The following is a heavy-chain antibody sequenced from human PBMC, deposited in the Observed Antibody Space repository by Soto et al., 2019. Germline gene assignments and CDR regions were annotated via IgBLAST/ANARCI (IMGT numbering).Heavy chain of an antibody. CDR3: ARGTRPYSSSSSYFDY. CDR2: ISYDGSNK. Sequence: QVQLVESGGGVVQPGRSLRLSCAASGFTFSSYAMHWVRQAPGKGLEWVAVISYDGSNKYYADSVKGRFTISRDNSQNALYLQMNGLRAEDTAVYYCARGTRPYSSSSSYFDYWGQGTLVTVSS. V-gene: IGHV3-30-3*01. CDR1: GFTFSSYA. D-gene: IGHD6-6*01. J-gene: IGHJ4*02.